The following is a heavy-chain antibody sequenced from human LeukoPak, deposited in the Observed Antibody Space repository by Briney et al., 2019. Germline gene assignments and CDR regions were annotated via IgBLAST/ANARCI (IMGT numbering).Heavy chain of an antibody. CDR1: GFTFSSYW. V-gene: IGHV3-7*01. Sequence: GGSLRLSCAASGFTFSSYWMSWVRQAPGKGLEWVANIKQDGSEKYYVDSVKGRFTISRDNAKNSLYLQMNSLRAEDTAVYYCARPRTTMIEERNYFDYWGQGTLVTVSS. J-gene: IGHJ4*02. CDR2: IKQDGSEK. CDR3: ARPRTTMIEERNYFDY. D-gene: IGHD3-22*01.